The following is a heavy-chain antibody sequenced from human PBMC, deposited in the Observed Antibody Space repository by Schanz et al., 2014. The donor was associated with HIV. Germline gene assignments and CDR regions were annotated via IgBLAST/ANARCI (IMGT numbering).Heavy chain of an antibody. D-gene: IGHD3-9*01. CDR1: GYTFINYD. V-gene: IGHV1-2*02. CDR3: AREKVGILADYTPNGMDV. Sequence: QVQLVQSGAEVKKPGASVKVSCKASGYTFINYDIHWVRQASGLGLEWMGWINPNTGGTNFAQKFQGRVTMTRDTSISAVYMELSRLRSDDTAMYYCAREKVGILADYTPNGMDVWGQGTTVTVSS. CDR2: INPNTGGT. J-gene: IGHJ6*02.